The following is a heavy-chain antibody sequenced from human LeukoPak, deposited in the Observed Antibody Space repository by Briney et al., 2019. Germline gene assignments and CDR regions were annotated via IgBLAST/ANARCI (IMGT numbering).Heavy chain of an antibody. D-gene: IGHD3-3*01. CDR2: ISAYNGNT. Sequence: ASVEVSCKASGYTFTSYGISWVRQAPGQGLEWMGWISAYNGNTNYAQKLQGRVTMTTDTSTSTAYMELRSLRSDDTAVYYCARDAFMGYDFWSGYQNWFDPWGQGTLVTVSS. V-gene: IGHV1-18*01. J-gene: IGHJ5*02. CDR1: GYTFTSYG. CDR3: ARDAFMGYDFWSGYQNWFDP.